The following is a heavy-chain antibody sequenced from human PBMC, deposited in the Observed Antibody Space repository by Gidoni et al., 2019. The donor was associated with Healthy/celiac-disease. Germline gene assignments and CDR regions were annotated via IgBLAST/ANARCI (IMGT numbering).Heavy chain of an antibody. V-gene: IGHV3-21*01. CDR3: ARVFTLVAARPGGDYYYYMDV. CDR2: ISSSSSYI. Sequence: EVQLVESGGGLVKPGGSLRLSCAASGFTFSSYSMNWVRQAPGKGLEWVSSISSSSSYIYYADSVKGRFTISRDNAKNSLYLQMNSLRAEDTAVYYCARVFTLVAARPGGDYYYYMDVWGKGTTVTVSS. J-gene: IGHJ6*03. CDR1: GFTFSSYS. D-gene: IGHD6-6*01.